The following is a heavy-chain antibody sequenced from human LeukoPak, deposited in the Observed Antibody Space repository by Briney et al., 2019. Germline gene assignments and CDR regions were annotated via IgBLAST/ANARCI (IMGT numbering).Heavy chain of an antibody. J-gene: IGHJ4*02. D-gene: IGHD1-26*01. CDR2: IIPIFGTA. V-gene: IGHV1-69*05. CDR3: ARDSRGGSYYAY. Sequence: SVTVSCKASGGTFSSYAISWVRQAPGQGLEWMGGIIPIFGTANYAQKFQGRVTITTDESTSTAYMELSSLRSEDTAVYYCARDSRGGSYYAYWGQGTLVTVSS. CDR1: GGTFSSYA.